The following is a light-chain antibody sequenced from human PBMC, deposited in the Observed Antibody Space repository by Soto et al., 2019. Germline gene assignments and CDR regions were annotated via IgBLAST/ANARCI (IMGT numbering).Light chain of an antibody. Sequence: DIQVTQSPPTLSASTGARVTITCRASQSISSWLAWYQQKPGKAPKLLIYKASSLESGVPSSISGSGSGTEFTLTISSLQPEDVATDDCQHYNSYWTFGQGTKVDIK. J-gene: IGKJ1*01. V-gene: IGKV1-5*03. CDR2: KAS. CDR1: QSISSW. CDR3: QHYNSYWT.